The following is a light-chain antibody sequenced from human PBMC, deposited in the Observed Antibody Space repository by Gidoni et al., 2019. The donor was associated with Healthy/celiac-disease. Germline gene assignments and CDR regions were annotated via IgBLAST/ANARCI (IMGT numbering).Light chain of an antibody. Sequence: QSALTQPASVSGSPGQSITISCTGTSSDVVGYNYVSWYQQHPGKAPKLMIYDVSNRPSVVSNRFSGSKSGNTASLTISGLQAEDEADYYCSSYTSSSTLVFGGGTKLTVL. CDR2: DVS. CDR3: SSYTSSSTLV. CDR1: SSDVVGYNY. V-gene: IGLV2-14*03. J-gene: IGLJ2*01.